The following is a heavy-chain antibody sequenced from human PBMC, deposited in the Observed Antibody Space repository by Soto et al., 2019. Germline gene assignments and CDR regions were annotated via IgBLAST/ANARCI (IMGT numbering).Heavy chain of an antibody. CDR2: ISRYGDFT. CDR1: GLTFNIYA. Sequence: EVQLLESGGDLIQPGGSLRLSCAASGLTFNIYAMTWVRQAPGKGLEWVSAISRYGDFTYHADSVEGRFTISRDNSKNTLYLQMNRLRAEDTAVYYCAKDRYLDDDRRGYFFDNWGQGTLLTVSS. D-gene: IGHD3-22*01. J-gene: IGHJ4*02. V-gene: IGHV3-23*01. CDR3: AKDRYLDDDRRGYFFDN.